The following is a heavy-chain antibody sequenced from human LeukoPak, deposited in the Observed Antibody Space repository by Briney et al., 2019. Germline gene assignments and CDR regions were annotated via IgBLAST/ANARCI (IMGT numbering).Heavy chain of an antibody. CDR3: ARVDSSSWSLHF. CDR2: INPNSGGT. J-gene: IGHJ4*02. Sequence: ASVKVSCKASGYTFTAYNIHWVRQAPGQGLEWMGWINPNSGGTNFAQKFQGRVTMTRDTSISTAYMELSRLRSDDTAIYYCARVDSSSWSLHFWGQGTLVTVSS. CDR1: GYTFTAYN. D-gene: IGHD6-13*01. V-gene: IGHV1-2*02.